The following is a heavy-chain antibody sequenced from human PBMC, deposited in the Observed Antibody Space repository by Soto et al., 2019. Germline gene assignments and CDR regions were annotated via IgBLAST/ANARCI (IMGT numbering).Heavy chain of an antibody. V-gene: IGHV3-23*01. Sequence: GGSLRLSCAASGFTFSSYAMSWVRQAPGKGLEWVSAISGSGGSTYYADSVKGRFTISRDNSKNTLYLQMNSLRAEDTAVYYCAKSPYGRGLYGMDVWGQGTTVTVSS. CDR1: GFTFSSYA. CDR2: ISGSGGST. CDR3: AKSPYGRGLYGMDV. J-gene: IGHJ6*02. D-gene: IGHD4-17*01.